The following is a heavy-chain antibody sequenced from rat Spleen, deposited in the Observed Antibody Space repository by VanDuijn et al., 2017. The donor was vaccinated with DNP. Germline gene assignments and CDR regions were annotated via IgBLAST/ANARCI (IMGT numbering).Heavy chain of an antibody. Sequence: EVQVLESGGGLVQPGNSLKLSCATSGFTFSTAWMYWYRQFPEKRLEWVARIKAKSNNYATDYTESVKGRFTISRDDSKSSIYLQMNNLKEEDTAIYYCAWTYYGYNYYFDYWGQGVMVTVSS. V-gene: IGHV6-6*01. CDR2: IKAKSNNYAT. D-gene: IGHD1-9*01. J-gene: IGHJ2*01. CDR3: AWTYYGYNYYFDY. CDR1: GFTFSTAW.